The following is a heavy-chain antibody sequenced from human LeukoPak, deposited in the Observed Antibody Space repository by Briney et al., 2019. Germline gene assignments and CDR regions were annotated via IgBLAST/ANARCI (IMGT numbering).Heavy chain of an antibody. CDR3: ARDRVVMATRLDY. V-gene: IGHV1-69*06. J-gene: IGHJ4*02. Sequence: WASVKVSCKASGGTFSSYATSWVRQAPGQGLEWMGRIIPIFGTANYAQKFQGRVTITADKSTSTAYMELSSLRSEDTAVYYCARDRVVMATRLDYWGQGTLVTVSS. D-gene: IGHD5-24*01. CDR2: IIPIFGTA. CDR1: GGTFSSYA.